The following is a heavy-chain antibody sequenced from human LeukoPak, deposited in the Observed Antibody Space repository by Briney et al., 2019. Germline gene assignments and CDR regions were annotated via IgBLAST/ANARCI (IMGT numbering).Heavy chain of an antibody. CDR1: GGSISTYY. V-gene: IGHV4-4*07. CDR2: MYTSGTT. J-gene: IGHJ6*02. Sequence: SETLSLTCTVSGGSISTYYWSWIRQPAGKGLEWIGRMYTSGTTKYNPSLKSRVTMSVDTSNNQFSLKVSSVTAADTAVYYCARDQGSYYVVDVWGQGTTVSVS. CDR3: ARDQGSYYVVDV.